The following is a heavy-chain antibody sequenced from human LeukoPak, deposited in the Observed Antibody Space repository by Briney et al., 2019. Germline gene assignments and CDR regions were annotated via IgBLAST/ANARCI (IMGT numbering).Heavy chain of an antibody. CDR1: GFTFSTYW. V-gene: IGHV3-7*01. D-gene: IGHD6-19*01. J-gene: IGHJ4*02. Sequence: GGSPRLSCAASGFTFSTYWMSWVRQAPGKGLEWVAYIKQDGSEKYYVDSVKGRFTISRDNAKNSLYLQMNSLRAEDTAVYYCARDSSRRFDYWGQGTLVTVSS. CDR2: IKQDGSEK. CDR3: ARDSSRRFDY.